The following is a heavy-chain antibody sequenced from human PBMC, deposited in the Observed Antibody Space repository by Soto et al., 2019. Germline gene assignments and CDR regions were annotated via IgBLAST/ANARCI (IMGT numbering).Heavy chain of an antibody. V-gene: IGHV1-2*02. J-gene: IGHJ6*02. CDR3: ARQRIGTVTTPGGYYYYYGMDV. CDR2: INPNSGGT. D-gene: IGHD4-17*01. Sequence: GASVKVSCKASGYTFTGYYMHWVRQAPGQGLEWMGWINPNSGGTNYAQKFQGRVTMTRDTSISTAYMELSRLRSDDTAVYYCARQRIGTVTTPGGYYYYYGMDVWGQGTTGTVSS. CDR1: GYTFTGYY.